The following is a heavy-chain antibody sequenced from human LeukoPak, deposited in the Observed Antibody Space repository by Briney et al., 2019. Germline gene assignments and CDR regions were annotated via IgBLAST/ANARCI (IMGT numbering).Heavy chain of an antibody. CDR1: GFTFTNYW. D-gene: IGHD1-26*01. CDR3: VRDRCSGSTQTHEFIEH. Sequence: GGSLRLSCAASGFTFTNYWMSWVRQAPGKGLEWVAMIREDGGDIYYVGSVKGRFTISRDNTKNSLYLQMNSLRAEDTAMYYCVRDRCSGSTQTHEFIEHSGQATLVTVSS. CDR2: IREDGGDI. J-gene: IGHJ1*01. V-gene: IGHV3-7*01.